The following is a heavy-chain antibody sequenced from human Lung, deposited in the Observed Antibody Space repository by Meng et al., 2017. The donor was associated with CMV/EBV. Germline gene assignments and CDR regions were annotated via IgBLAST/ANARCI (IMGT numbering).Heavy chain of an antibody. D-gene: IGHD3-10*01. CDR2: IRQDGSEK. Sequence: GESLKISCAASGFTFTTYWMSWVRQAPGKGPEWMANIRQDGSEKNYVDSVKGRFTISRDNARNSVHLQMNSLRVEDTAVYYCARDGPPYYNSWVFDYWGQGAXVTVSS. J-gene: IGHJ4*02. CDR1: GFTFTTYW. V-gene: IGHV3-7*01. CDR3: ARDGPPYYNSWVFDY.